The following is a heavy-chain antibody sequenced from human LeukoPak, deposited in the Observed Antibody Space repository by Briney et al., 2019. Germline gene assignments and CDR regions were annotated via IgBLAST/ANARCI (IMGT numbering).Heavy chain of an antibody. D-gene: IGHD4-11*01. V-gene: IGHV4-39*01. CDR2: VYYSGST. Sequence: SETLSLTCTVSGDSVSSGDYHWSWIRQPPGKGLEWIGSVYYSGSTYYNPSLKSRITISVDTSKNQFSLNLSSVTAADTAVYYCARRSVYSYFDYWGQGTLVTVSS. J-gene: IGHJ4*02. CDR3: ARRSVYSYFDY. CDR1: GDSVSSGDYH.